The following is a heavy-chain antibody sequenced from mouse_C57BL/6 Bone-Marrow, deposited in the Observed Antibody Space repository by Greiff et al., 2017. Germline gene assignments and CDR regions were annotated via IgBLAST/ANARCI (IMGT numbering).Heavy chain of an antibody. Sequence: DVHLVESGGDLVKPGGSLKLSCAASGFTFSSYGMSWVRQTPDKRLEWVATISSGGSYTYYPDSVKGRFTISRDNAKNTLYQQMSSLKSEDTAMYYCARGGYGRRKFDYWGQGTTLTVSS. D-gene: IGHD1-1*01. J-gene: IGHJ2*01. V-gene: IGHV5-6*01. CDR2: ISSGGSYT. CDR1: GFTFSSYG. CDR3: ARGGYGRRKFDY.